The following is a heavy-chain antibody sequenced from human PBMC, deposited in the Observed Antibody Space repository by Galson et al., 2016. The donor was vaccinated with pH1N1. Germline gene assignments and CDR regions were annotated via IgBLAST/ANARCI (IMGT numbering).Heavy chain of an antibody. CDR1: GYTFTNFD. Sequence: SVKVSCKASGYTFTNFDINWVRQATGQGLEWMGWMNPNSGNTGYAQKFQGRVTMTRNTSIRTAYMELRSLRSDDTAVYYCAREGYCSGGSCYSGASDYWGQGTLVTVSS. V-gene: IGHV1-8*01. CDR2: MNPNSGNT. CDR3: AREGYCSGGSCYSGASDY. J-gene: IGHJ4*02. D-gene: IGHD2-15*01.